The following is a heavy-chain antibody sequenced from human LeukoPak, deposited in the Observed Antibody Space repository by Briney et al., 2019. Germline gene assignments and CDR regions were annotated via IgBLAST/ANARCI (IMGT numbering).Heavy chain of an antibody. CDR2: INQDGSQK. D-gene: IGHD6-19*01. V-gene: IGHV3-7*01. CDR1: GFTFGSCW. J-gene: IGHJ4*02. Sequence: GGSLRLSCAASGFTFGSCWMNWVRQTPGKGLEWVANINQDGSQKFYVDSVKGRFTISRDNANNSLYLQMNSLRAEDTAVYYCTTGSGYSTDWYDFWGQGTLVTVSS. CDR3: TTGSGYSTDWYDF.